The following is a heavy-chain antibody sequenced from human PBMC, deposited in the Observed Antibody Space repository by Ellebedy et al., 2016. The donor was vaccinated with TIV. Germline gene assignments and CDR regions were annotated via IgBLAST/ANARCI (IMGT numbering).Heavy chain of an antibody. D-gene: IGHD3-10*01. V-gene: IGHV1-69*13. Sequence: SVKVSCXASGGTFSSYAISWVRQAPGQGLEWMGGIIPIFGTANYAQKFQGRVTITADESTSTAYMELSSLRSEDTAVYYCARTDGSESYYYYGMDVWGQGTTVTVSS. CDR1: GGTFSSYA. CDR3: ARTDGSESYYYYGMDV. J-gene: IGHJ6*02. CDR2: IIPIFGTA.